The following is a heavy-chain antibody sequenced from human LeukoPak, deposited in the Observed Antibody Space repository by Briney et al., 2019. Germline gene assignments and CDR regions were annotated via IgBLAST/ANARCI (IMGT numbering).Heavy chain of an antibody. D-gene: IGHD3-22*01. CDR3: TREENYDDSSGYYYVWDY. CDR1: GFTFGDYA. V-gene: IGHV3-49*04. J-gene: IGHJ4*02. CDR2: IRSKAYGGTT. Sequence: GGSLRLSCTASGFTFGDYAMSWVRQAPGKGLEWVGFIRSKAYGGTTEYAASVKGRFTISRDDSKSIAYLQMNSLKTEDTAGYYCTREENYDDSSGYYYVWDYWGQGTLVTVSS.